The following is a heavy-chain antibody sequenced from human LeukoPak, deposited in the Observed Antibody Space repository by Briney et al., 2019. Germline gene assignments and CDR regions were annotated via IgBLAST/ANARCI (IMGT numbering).Heavy chain of an antibody. CDR3: ARALQKGHLYNWFDP. D-gene: IGHD3-3*02. CDR2: ISWNSGSI. V-gene: IGHV3-9*01. Sequence: GRSLRLSCAASGFTFDDYAMHWVRQAPGKGLEWVSGISWNSGSIGYADSVKGRFTISRDNAKNSLYLQMNSLRAEDTALYYCARALQKGHLYNWFDPWGQGTLVTVSS. CDR1: GFTFDDYA. J-gene: IGHJ5*02.